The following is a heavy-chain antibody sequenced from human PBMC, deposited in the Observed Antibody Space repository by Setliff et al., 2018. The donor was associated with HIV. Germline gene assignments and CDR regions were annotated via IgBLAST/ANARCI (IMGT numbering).Heavy chain of an antibody. CDR1: GFTFSSYA. CDR3: ARDKDYYDYSGYYYIYYYMDV. J-gene: IGHJ6*03. CDR2: ISGSGGST. Sequence: PGGSLRLSCAASGFTFSSYAMSWVRQAPGKGLEWVSAISGSGGSTYYADSVKGRFTISRDNSKNTLYLQMNSLRAEDTAVYYCARDKDYYDYSGYYYIYYYMDVWGKGTTVTAP. D-gene: IGHD3-22*01. V-gene: IGHV3-23*01.